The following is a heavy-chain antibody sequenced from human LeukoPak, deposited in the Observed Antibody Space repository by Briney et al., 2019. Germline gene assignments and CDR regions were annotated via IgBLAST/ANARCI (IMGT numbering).Heavy chain of an antibody. CDR1: GFSFGSSD. J-gene: IGHJ4*02. V-gene: IGHV3-23*01. CDR2: INYNGRST. D-gene: IGHD1-1*01. CDR3: AQDPNWESGY. Sequence: GGSLRLSCAASGFSFGSSDMNWIRQAPGEGLQWVSNINYNGRSTSYADSVKGRFTISRDNSKSMLFLQMNSLRAEDTALYYCAQDPNWESGYWGQGTLVSVSS.